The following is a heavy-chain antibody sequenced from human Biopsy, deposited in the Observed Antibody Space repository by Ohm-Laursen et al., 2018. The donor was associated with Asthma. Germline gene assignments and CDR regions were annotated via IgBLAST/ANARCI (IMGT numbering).Heavy chain of an antibody. D-gene: IGHD6-6*01. Sequence: SDTLSLTCIVSGDAMSTSGSYWGWIRQSPGKGLEWIGSIYYSGRTYYNPSLASRVTISPNKSKNHFSLKGTWVTAADTAVDYCARAVSSSSYWYFDLWGRGDLVTVSS. CDR1: GDAMSTSGSY. V-gene: IGHV4-39*02. CDR2: IYYSGRT. CDR3: ARAVSSSSYWYFDL. J-gene: IGHJ2*01.